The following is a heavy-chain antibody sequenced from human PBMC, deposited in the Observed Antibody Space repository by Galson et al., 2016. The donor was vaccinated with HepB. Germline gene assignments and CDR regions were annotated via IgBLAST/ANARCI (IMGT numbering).Heavy chain of an antibody. V-gene: IGHV3-30*18. D-gene: IGHD2/OR15-2a*01. J-gene: IGHJ4*02. Sequence: SLRLSCAASGFTFNKYGMHWVRQAPGKGLEWVAADSVHGGRKWYADSVKGGFTISRDNPNNMLFLQMSSLRADDTAVYYCAKRHEYCTPVGCSVDYWGQGTLVSVSS. CDR2: DSVHGGRK. CDR1: GFTFNKYG. CDR3: AKRHEYCTPVGCSVDY.